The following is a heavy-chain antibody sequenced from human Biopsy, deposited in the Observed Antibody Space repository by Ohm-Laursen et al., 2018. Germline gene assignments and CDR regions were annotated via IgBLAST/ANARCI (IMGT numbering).Heavy chain of an antibody. J-gene: IGHJ4*02. CDR3: ARDFNYDGGGSFNFDF. Sequence: ASVKVSSKPSGYTFTTYNVNWVRQAPGQGLEWMGWLNTNSGNTGYAQKFQGSVTMTRNTSISTAYMELSSLISVDTAVYYCARDFNYDGGGSFNFDFWGQGTLVTVSS. CDR2: LNTNSGNT. D-gene: IGHD3-22*01. V-gene: IGHV1-8*01. CDR1: GYTFTTYN.